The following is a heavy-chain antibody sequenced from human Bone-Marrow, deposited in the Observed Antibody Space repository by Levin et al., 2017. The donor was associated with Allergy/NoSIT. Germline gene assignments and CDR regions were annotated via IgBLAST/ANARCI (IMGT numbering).Heavy chain of an antibody. CDR3: ARGGTTGATGFDY. V-gene: IGHV2-70*04. CDR2: IDWDDNK. CDR1: GFSLSTTGMR. J-gene: IGHJ4*02. D-gene: IGHD1-1*01. Sequence: QTLSLTCTFSGFSLSTTGMRVNWIRQPPGKALEWLARIDWDDNKFYNTSLKTRLTISKDTSKNQVVLTMTNMDPMDTGTYYCARGGTTGATGFDYWGQGTLVTVSS.